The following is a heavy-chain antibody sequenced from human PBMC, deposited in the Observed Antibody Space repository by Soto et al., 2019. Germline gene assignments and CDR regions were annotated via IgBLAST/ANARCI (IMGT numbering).Heavy chain of an antibody. CDR1: GFILSDYG. V-gene: IGHV3-30*18. CDR3: AKVDYADWDY. CDR2: ISSDGDTK. D-gene: IGHD4-17*01. Sequence: QVQLVESGGGVVQPGRSLRLSCAASGFILSDYGIHWVRQAPGKGLEWVAVISSDGDTKYYADSVKGRFTISRDNSKNTLYLQMNSLRVEDTAVYYCAKVDYADWDYWGQGTLVTVSS. J-gene: IGHJ4*02.